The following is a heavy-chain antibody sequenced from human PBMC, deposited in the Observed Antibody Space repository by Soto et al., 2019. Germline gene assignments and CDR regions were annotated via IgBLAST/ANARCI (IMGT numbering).Heavy chain of an antibody. D-gene: IGHD3-3*01. CDR3: ARGPIGYDCCSGLHGYYFDY. V-gene: IGHV1-69*06. J-gene: IGHJ4*02. Sequence: QVQLVQSGAEVKKPGSSVKVSCKASGGTFSSYAISWVRQAPGQGLEWMGGIIPIFGTANYAQKFQGRVTSTADKSTSTAYMELSSLRSEDTAVYYCARGPIGYDCCSGLHGYYFDYWGQGTLVTVSS. CDR2: IIPIFGTA. CDR1: GGTFSSYA.